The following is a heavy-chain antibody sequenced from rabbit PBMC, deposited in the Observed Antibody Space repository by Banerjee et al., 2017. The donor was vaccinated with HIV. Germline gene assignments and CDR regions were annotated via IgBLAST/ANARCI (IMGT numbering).Heavy chain of an antibody. CDR3: AREVLMLFHGMDL. J-gene: IGHJ6*01. D-gene: IGHD6-1*01. CDR2: IYGAGSGRT. V-gene: IGHV1S45*01. CDR1: GFSFSSSYY. Sequence: QEQLEESGGGLVKPGASLTLTCTASGFSFSSSYYMCWVRQAPGKGLEWIACIYGAGSGRTYYASWAKGRFTISKTSSTTVTLQMTSLTVADTATYFCAREVLMLFHGMDLWGPGTLVTVS.